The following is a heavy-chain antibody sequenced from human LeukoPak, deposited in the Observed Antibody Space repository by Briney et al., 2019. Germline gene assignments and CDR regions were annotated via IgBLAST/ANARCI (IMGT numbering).Heavy chain of an antibody. V-gene: IGHV3-53*01. CDR3: ARGDYYGSGRVYFDY. Sequence: GGSLRLSCAASGFTVSSNYMSWVRQAPGKGLEWVSVIYSGGSTYYADSVKGRFTISRDNSKNTLYLQMNSLRAEDTAVYYCARGDYYGSGRVYFDYWGQGTLVTVSS. J-gene: IGHJ4*02. CDR1: GFTVSSNY. CDR2: IYSGGST. D-gene: IGHD3-10*01.